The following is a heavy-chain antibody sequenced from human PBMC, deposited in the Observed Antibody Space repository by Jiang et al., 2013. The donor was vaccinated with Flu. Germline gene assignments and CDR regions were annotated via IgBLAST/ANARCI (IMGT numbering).Heavy chain of an antibody. CDR3: ARVAYYYYYGMDV. CDR2: IYSGGST. Sequence: RLSCAASGFTVSSNYMSWVRQAPGKGLEWVSVIYSGGSTYYADSVKGRFTISRDNSKNTLYLQMNSLRAEDTAVYYCARVAYYYYYGMDVWGQGTTVTVSS. J-gene: IGHJ6*02. CDR1: GFTVSSNY. V-gene: IGHV3-53*01.